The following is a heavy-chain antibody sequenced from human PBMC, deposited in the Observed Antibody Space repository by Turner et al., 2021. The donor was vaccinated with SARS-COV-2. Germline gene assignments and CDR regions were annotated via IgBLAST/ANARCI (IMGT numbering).Heavy chain of an antibody. J-gene: IGHJ6*03. V-gene: IGHV1-24*01. D-gene: IGHD5-12*01. Sequence: LLQSGAEVKKPGASVMFSFKVSGYTLSELSMHWVRQSPGKGLEWMGGFDLEVGEAIYEQKFKGRVTMTEDTSTDTAYMGLRSLRSEDKAVYYCATVRVKYRRPRDHFDMDVWGKGTTVTVSS. CDR1: GYTLSELS. CDR2: FDLEVGEA. CDR3: ATVRVKYRRPRDHFDMDV.